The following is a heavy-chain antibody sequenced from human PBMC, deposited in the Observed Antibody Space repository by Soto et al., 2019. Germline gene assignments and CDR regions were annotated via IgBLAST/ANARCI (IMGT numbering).Heavy chain of an antibody. D-gene: IGHD3-22*01. Sequence: PSETLSLTCTVSGGSISSYYWSWIRQPPGKGLEWIGYIYYSGSTNYNRYLKSRVTISVDTSKNQFSLKLSSVTASDTALYYFARDSYLVAVLVDYYDSSPHAAFDICDQFTLLTVSS. CDR2: IYYSGST. CDR1: GGSISSYY. V-gene: IGHV4-59*01. CDR3: ARDSYLVAVLVDYYDSSPHAAFDI. J-gene: IGHJ3*02.